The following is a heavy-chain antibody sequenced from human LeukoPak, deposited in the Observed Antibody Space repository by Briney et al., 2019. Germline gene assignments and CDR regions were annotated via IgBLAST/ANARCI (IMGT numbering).Heavy chain of an antibody. D-gene: IGHD6-13*01. CDR2: IYTSGST. V-gene: IGHV4-4*07. CDR3: ARTPSSSWYDHNWFDP. J-gene: IGHJ5*02. Sequence: PSETLSLTCTVSGGSISSYYWSWIRQPAGKGLEWIGRIYTSGSTNYNPSLKSRVTMSVDTSKNQFSLKLNSVTAADTAVYYCARTPSSSWYDHNWFDPWGQGTLVTVSS. CDR1: GGSISSYY.